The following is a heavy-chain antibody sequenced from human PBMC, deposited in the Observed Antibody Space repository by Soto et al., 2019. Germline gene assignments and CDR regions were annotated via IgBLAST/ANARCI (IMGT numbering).Heavy chain of an antibody. CDR3: ARRMGATQYYFDY. V-gene: IGHV5-51*01. CDR1: GYNFAIYW. J-gene: IGHJ4*02. CDR2: IYPGNSDA. D-gene: IGHD1-26*01. Sequence: GESLKISCKGSGYNFAIYWIAWVRQMPGKGLEWMGVIYPGNSDARYSPSFRGQVTISADKSITTAYLQWSSLKASDTAVYYCARRMGATQYYFDYWGQGTQVTVSS.